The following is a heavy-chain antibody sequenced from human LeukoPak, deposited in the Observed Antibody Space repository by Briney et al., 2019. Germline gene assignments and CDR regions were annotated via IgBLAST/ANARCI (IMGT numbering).Heavy chain of an antibody. V-gene: IGHV3-20*04. J-gene: IGHJ3*01. Sequence: GGSLRLSCAASGFTFSSYSMTWVRQAPGKGLEWVSGINWNGGSTGYADSVKGRFTISRDNAKNSLYLEMNSLRAEDTALYYCARDRFPEGNDAFDFWGQGTMVIVSS. CDR3: ARDRFPEGNDAFDF. CDR1: GFTFSSYS. CDR2: INWNGGST. D-gene: IGHD1-14*01.